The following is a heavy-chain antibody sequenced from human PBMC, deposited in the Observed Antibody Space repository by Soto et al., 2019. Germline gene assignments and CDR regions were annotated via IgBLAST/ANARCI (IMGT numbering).Heavy chain of an antibody. V-gene: IGHV4-31*11. Sequence: QVQLRESGPGLVKPSQTLSLTCVVSGDSLSTGGQYWNWVRQFPGKGLEWIGDIYYTGSTHSNPSLQSRLTITVDTSRNRFSLKLYSVTVADTAVYYCARRPRHYFDYWGQGALVTVSP. CDR3: ARRPRHYFDY. D-gene: IGHD3-10*01. CDR2: IYYTGST. CDR1: GDSLSTGGQY. J-gene: IGHJ4*02.